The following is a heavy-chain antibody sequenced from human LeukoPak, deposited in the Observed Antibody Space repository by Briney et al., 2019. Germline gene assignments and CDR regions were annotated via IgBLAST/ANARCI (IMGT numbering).Heavy chain of an antibody. CDR2: IIPIFGTA. CDR3: ARGSDMVATFRFDY. D-gene: IGHD5-12*01. Sequence: SVKVSCKASGYTFTSYGISWVRQAPGQGLEWMGGIIPIFGTANYAQKFQGRVTITADESTSTAYMELSSLRSEDTAVYYCARGSDMVATFRFDYWGQGTLVTVSS. J-gene: IGHJ4*02. CDR1: GYTFTSYG. V-gene: IGHV1-69*13.